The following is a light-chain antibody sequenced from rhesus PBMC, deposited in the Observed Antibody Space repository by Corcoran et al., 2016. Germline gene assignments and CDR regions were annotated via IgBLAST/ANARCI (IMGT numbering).Light chain of an antibody. CDR1: QRMSRW. Sequence: DIQLTQSPSSLSASVGDTVTFTCRASQRMSRWLAWYQQKPGKAPKLLIYKASSLQSGVPSRFSGSGSGTEFTLTITSLQSEDFATYSCQQFNSSPLTFGGGPKVEL. CDR3: QQFNSSPLT. CDR2: KAS. V-gene: IGKV1-22*01. J-gene: IGKJ4*01.